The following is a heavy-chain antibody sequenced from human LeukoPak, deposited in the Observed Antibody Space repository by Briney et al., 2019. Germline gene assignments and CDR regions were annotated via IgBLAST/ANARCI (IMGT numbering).Heavy chain of an antibody. V-gene: IGHV3-7*03. CDR3: ARSSYSSSSSV. J-gene: IGHJ3*01. CDR2: INSDGSEG. D-gene: IGHD6-6*01. CDR1: GFTFSGFW. Sequence: GGSLRLSCAVSGFTFSGFWMSWSRQAPGKGLEWVASINSDGSEGYYADVVKGRFTISRDNAKNSLYLQINSLRAKDTAVYYCARSSYSSSSSVWGQGTMVTVSS.